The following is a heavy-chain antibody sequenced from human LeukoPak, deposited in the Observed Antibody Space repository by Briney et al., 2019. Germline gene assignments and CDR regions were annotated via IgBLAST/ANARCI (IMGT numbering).Heavy chain of an antibody. D-gene: IGHD5-24*01. CDR3: ASYGRWYYYYYYMDV. Sequence: SETLSLTCTVSGGSISSSSYYWGWIRQPPGKGLEWIGSIYYSGSTYYNPSLKSRVTISVDTSKNQFSLKLSSVTAADTAVYYCASYGRWYYYYYYMDVWGKGTTVTISS. J-gene: IGHJ6*03. V-gene: IGHV4-39*01. CDR2: IYYSGST. CDR1: GGSISSSSYY.